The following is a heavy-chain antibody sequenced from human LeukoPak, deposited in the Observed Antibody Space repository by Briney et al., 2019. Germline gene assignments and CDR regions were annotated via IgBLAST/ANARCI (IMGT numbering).Heavy chain of an antibody. D-gene: IGHD3-3*01. CDR3: ASAYYDFWSGHPYYYMDV. CDR2: IYTSGST. V-gene: IGHV4-4*09. CDR1: GGSISSYY. Sequence: SETLSLTCTVSGGSISSYYWSWIRQPPGKGLEWIGYIYTSGSTNYNPSLKSRVTISVDTSKNQFSLKLSSVTAADTAVYYCASAYYDFWSGHPYYYMDVWGKGTTVTVSS. J-gene: IGHJ6*03.